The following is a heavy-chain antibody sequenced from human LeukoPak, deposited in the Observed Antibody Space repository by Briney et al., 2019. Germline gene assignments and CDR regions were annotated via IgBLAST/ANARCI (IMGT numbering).Heavy chain of an antibody. V-gene: IGHV4-34*01. D-gene: IGHD1-1*01. CDR1: GGSFSGYY. Sequence: SETLSLTCAVYGGSFSGYYWSWIRQPPGKGLEWIGEINHSGSTNYNPSLKSRVTISVDTSKNQFSLKLSSVTAADTAVYYCARTGTTPSYYMDVWGKGTTVTISS. J-gene: IGHJ6*03. CDR3: ARTGTTPSYYMDV. CDR2: INHSGST.